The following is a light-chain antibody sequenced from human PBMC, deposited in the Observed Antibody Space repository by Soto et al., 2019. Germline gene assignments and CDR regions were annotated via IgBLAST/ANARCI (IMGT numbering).Light chain of an antibody. Sequence: EIVLTQSPGTLSLSPGERATLSCRASQSVSSSYLAWCQQKPGQAPRLLIYGASSRATGIPDRFSGSGSGTDFTLTISRVEPEDFAVYHCQQYGGSPRTFGQGTKVEIK. CDR3: QQYGGSPRT. V-gene: IGKV3-20*01. CDR1: QSVSSSY. J-gene: IGKJ1*01. CDR2: GAS.